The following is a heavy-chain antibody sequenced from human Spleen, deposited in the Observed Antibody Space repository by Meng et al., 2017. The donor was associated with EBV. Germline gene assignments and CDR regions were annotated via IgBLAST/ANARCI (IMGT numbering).Heavy chain of an antibody. V-gene: IGHV3-74*03. CDR1: EFTFSSYW. CDR2: INEDGATT. CDR3: ARGVPLDY. D-gene: IGHD4/OR15-4a*01. J-gene: IGHJ4*02. Sequence: HLVEHGGALVQPRGSLSLSCAASEFTFSSYWMHWVRQAPGEGLVWVSRINEDGATTTYADSVKGRFTISRDNAKNTLYLQMNSLRAEDTAVYYCARGVPLDYWGQGTLVTVSS.